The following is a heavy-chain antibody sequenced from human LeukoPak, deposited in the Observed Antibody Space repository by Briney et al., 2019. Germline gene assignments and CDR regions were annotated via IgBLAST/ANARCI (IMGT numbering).Heavy chain of an antibody. D-gene: IGHD5-18*01. J-gene: IGHJ6*03. Sequence: PGGSLRLSCAASGFTFSSYAMHWVRQAPGKGLEWVAVISYDGSNKYYADSVKGRFTISRDNSKNTLYLQMNSLRAEDTAVYYCARGRVDTAMPRVGGYYYYYYMDVWGKGTTVTVSS. CDR1: GFTFSSYA. CDR3: ARGRVDTAMPRVGGYYYYYYMDV. V-gene: IGHV3-30*01. CDR2: ISYDGSNK.